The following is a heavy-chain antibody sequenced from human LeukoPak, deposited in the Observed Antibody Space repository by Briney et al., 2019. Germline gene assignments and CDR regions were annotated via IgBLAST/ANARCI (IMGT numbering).Heavy chain of an antibody. CDR1: GGSTSGGTYY. V-gene: IGHV4-39*01. Sequence: KPSETLSLICIVSGGSTSGGTYYWGWIRQPPGKGLEWIGSIYYSGSTYYNPSLKSRVTISVDTSKNHVALKLSSVTAADTAVYYCARRGPLLLWFDPWGQGTLVTVSS. D-gene: IGHD2-15*01. J-gene: IGHJ5*02. CDR2: IYYSGST. CDR3: ARRGPLLLWFDP.